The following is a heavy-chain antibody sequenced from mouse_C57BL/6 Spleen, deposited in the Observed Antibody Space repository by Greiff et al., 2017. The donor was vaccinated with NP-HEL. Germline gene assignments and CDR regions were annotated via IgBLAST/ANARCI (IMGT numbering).Heavy chain of an antibody. Sequence: LVESGAELVRPGASVTLSCKASGYTFTDYEMHWVKQTPVHGLEWIGAIDPETGGTAYNQKFKGKAILTADKSSSTAYMELRSLTSEDSAVYYCTRRGGYWGQGTTLTVSS. V-gene: IGHV1-15*01. CDR1: GYTFTDYE. CDR3: TRRGGY. CDR2: IDPETGGT. J-gene: IGHJ2*01.